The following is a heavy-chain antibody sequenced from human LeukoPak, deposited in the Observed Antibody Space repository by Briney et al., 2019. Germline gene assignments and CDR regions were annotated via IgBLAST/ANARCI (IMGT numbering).Heavy chain of an antibody. CDR2: IYYTGIT. CDR3: ARDMAENWFDP. J-gene: IGHJ5*02. CDR1: GGSFSGYY. V-gene: IGHV4-59*12. Sequence: PSETLSLTCAVYGGSFSGYYWSWIRQPPGKGLEWTGYIYYTGITKYSPSLTSRVTISVDTSKNQFSLKLSSVTAADTAVYYCARDMAENWFDPWGQGTLVTVSS. D-gene: IGHD6-19*01.